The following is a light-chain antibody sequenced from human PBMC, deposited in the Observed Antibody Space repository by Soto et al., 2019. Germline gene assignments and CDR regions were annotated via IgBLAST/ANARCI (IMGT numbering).Light chain of an antibody. J-gene: IGLJ2*01. V-gene: IGLV1-40*01. CDR3: PSYDSGLRGWL. CDR2: ENT. Sequence: QSVLTQPPSVSGAPGQRVTISCTGSSSNIGAVFDVHWYQQVPGTAPKLLIYENTKRPSGVPDRFSGSKSGTSASLAITGLQAEDEADYYCPSYDSGLRGWLFGGGTKLTVL. CDR1: SSNIGAVFD.